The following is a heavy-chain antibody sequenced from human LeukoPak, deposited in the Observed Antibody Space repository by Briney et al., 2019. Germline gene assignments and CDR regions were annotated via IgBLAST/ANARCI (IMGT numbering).Heavy chain of an antibody. CDR3: AKDYYDSSGYFDY. J-gene: IGHJ4*02. CDR2: IIPIFGTT. CDR1: GGTFSSYA. D-gene: IGHD3-22*01. Sequence: ASVKVSCKASGGTFSSYAITWVRQAPGQGLEWMGRIIPIFGTTNYAQKLQGRVTITTDESTSTAYTELSSLRSEDTAVYYCAKDYYDSSGYFDYWGQGTLVTVSS. V-gene: IGHV1-69*05.